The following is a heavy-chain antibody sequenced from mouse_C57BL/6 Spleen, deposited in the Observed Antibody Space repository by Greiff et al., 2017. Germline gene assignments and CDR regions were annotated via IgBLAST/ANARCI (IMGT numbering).Heavy chain of an antibody. Sequence: EVQLVESGPGLVKPSQSLSLTCSVTGYSITSGYYWNWIRQFPGNKLEWMGYISYDGSNNYNPSLKNRISITRDTSKNQFFLKLNSVTTEDTATYCCARRVYDSYAMDYWGQGTSVTVSS. J-gene: IGHJ4*01. CDR2: ISYDGSN. D-gene: IGHD1-3*01. CDR3: ARRVYDSYAMDY. V-gene: IGHV3-6*01. CDR1: GYSITSGYY.